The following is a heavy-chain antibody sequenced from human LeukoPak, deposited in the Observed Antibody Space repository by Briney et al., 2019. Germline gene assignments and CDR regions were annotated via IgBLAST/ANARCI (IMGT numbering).Heavy chain of an antibody. CDR3: AREPPHSSSRVVVYYYYYGMDV. V-gene: IGHV4-39*07. D-gene: IGHD6-13*01. Sequence: SETLSLTCTVSGGSISSSSYYWGWIRQPPGKGLEWIGSIYYSGSTNYNPSLKSRVTISVDTSKNQFSLKLSSVTAADTAVYYCAREPPHSSSRVVVYYYYYGMDVWGQGTTVTVSS. J-gene: IGHJ6*02. CDR1: GGSISSSSYY. CDR2: IYYSGST.